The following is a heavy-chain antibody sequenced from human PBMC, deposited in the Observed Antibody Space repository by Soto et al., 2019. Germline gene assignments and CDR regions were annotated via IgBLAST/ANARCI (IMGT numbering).Heavy chain of an antibody. CDR3: ARDIVVVVAATPGAHYYGMDV. Sequence: GGSLRLSCAASEFTFSNYWMYWVRQAPGKGLVWVSYIRSSSSTIYYADSVKGRFTISRDNAKNSLYLQMNSLRAEDTAVYYCARDIVVVVAATPGAHYYGMDVWGQGTTVTVSS. D-gene: IGHD2-15*01. V-gene: IGHV3-48*01. CDR1: EFTFSNYW. CDR2: IRSSSSTI. J-gene: IGHJ6*02.